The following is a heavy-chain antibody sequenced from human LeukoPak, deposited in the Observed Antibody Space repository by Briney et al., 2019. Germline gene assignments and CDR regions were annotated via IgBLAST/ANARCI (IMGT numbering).Heavy chain of an antibody. Sequence: GGSLRLSCAASRFTFSTYWMNWARQAPGKGLEWVANIKQDGSEKYYVDSVKGRFTISRDNAKNSLYLQMNSLRAEDTAVYYCARDEYSWFDPWGQGTLVTVSS. CDR2: IKQDGSEK. CDR3: ARDEYSWFDP. CDR1: RFTFSTYW. J-gene: IGHJ5*02. V-gene: IGHV3-7*05.